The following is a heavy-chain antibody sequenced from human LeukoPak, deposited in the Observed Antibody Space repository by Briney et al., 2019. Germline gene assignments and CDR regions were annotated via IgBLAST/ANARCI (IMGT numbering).Heavy chain of an antibody. CDR1: GGSFSGYY. V-gene: IGHV4-34*01. J-gene: IGHJ6*02. CDR3: ARDLVAAPRTGNYYYYGMDV. CDR2: INHSGST. D-gene: IGHD2-2*01. Sequence: SETLSLACAVYGGSFSGYYWSWIRQPPGKGLEWIGEINHSGSTNYNPSLKGRVTISVDTSKNQFSLKLSSVTAADTAVYYCARDLVAAPRTGNYYYYGMDVWGQGTTVTVSS.